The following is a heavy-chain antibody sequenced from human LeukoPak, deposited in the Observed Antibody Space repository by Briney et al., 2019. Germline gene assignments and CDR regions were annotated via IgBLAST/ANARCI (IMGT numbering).Heavy chain of an antibody. D-gene: IGHD5-12*01. J-gene: IGHJ4*02. CDR3: ARAGVATWQY. CDR1: GGSISSGGYS. V-gene: IGHV4-30-2*01. CDR2: IYHSGST. Sequence: SETLSLTCAVSGGSISSGGYSWSWIRQPPGKGLEWIGYIYHSGSTYYNPSLKSRVTISVDTSKNQFSLRLSTVTAADTAVYYCARAGVATWQYWGQGTLVTVSS.